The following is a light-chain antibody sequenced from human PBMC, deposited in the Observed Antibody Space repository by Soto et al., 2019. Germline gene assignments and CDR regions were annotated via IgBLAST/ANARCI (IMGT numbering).Light chain of an antibody. Sequence: QSVLTQPAAVSGSPGQSITISCTGTSSDVGTYNFVSWYQQLPGKAPELIIYEGTKRPSGVSNRFSGSKSGNTASLTLSWLQAEDEANYYCCSYAGSGTWVFGGGTKVTVL. CDR1: SSDVGTYNF. V-gene: IGLV2-23*01. J-gene: IGLJ3*02. CDR2: EGT. CDR3: CSYAGSGTWV.